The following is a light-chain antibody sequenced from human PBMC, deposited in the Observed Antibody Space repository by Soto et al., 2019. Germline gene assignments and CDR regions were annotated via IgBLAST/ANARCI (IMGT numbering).Light chain of an antibody. J-gene: IGKJ4*01. Sequence: EIVLTQSPATLSLSPGERATLSCRASQSLSRSLAWYQQKPGQAPRLLIYDASNRATGIPARFSGSGSGTDFTLTISSLEPEDFAVYYCQQRSNWPLTFGGGTKVDIK. CDR3: QQRSNWPLT. CDR2: DAS. V-gene: IGKV3-11*01. CDR1: QSLSRS.